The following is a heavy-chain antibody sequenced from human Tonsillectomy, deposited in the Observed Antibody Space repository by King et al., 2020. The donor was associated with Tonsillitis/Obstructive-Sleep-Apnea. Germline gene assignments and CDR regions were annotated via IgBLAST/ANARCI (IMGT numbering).Heavy chain of an antibody. CDR1: GYSFTNSW. CDR3: ARGYCIITRCYAPFDH. Sequence: EVQLVESGAEVKKPGESLKISCKGSGYSFTNSWIGWVRQMPGKGLEWMGIIYPGDSDTRYSPSFQGQVTMSADKFISTAYLQWSSLKASDTAMYYCARGYCIITRCYAPFDHWGQGTLVTVSS. J-gene: IGHJ4*02. V-gene: IGHV5-51*01. D-gene: IGHD2-2*01. CDR2: IYPGDSDT.